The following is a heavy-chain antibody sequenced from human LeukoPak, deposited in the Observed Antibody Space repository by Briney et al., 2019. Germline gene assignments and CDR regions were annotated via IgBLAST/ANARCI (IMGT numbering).Heavy chain of an antibody. Sequence: SQTLSLTCTVSGGSISSGGYYWSWIRQHPGKGLEWIGYIYYSGSTYYNPSLKSRVTISVDTSKNQFSLKLSSVTAADTAVYYCARMVRGVIITPRGWFDPWGQGTLVTVPS. CDR3: ARMVRGVIITPRGWFDP. CDR2: IYYSGST. CDR1: GGSISSGGYY. D-gene: IGHD3-10*01. J-gene: IGHJ5*02. V-gene: IGHV4-31*03.